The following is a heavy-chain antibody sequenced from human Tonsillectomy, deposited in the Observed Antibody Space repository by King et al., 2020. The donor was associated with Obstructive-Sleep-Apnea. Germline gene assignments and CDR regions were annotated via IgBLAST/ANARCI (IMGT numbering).Heavy chain of an antibody. CDR1: GFTFSEHY. J-gene: IGHJ4*02. D-gene: IGHD4-23*01. CDR2: IKNKDCKYAT. CDR3: AKDLGSPTVGTQ. V-gene: IGHV3-72*01. Sequence: QLVQSGGGSVQTGGSLRLSCEASGFTFSEHYMEWVRQAPGKGPEWVGRIKNKDCKYATEYAASVKGRFTISIDDSQNSLYLQMNSLRSEDTAVYYCAKDLGSPTVGTQWGQGTPVTV.